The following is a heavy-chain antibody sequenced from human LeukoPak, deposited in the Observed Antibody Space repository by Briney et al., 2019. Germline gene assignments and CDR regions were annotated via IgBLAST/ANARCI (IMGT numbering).Heavy chain of an antibody. Sequence: GGSLSLSCAACGFIVNSYAMSWVRQAPGKGLAWVSLIYSDGVTQYADSVKGRFTISRDNSKNTLYLQMKSLRDEDTAVYFCVRDRAEGKTWVEFDPWGQGTLVTVSS. J-gene: IGHJ5*02. CDR1: GFIVNSYA. CDR2: IYSDGVT. V-gene: IGHV3-66*02. CDR3: VRDRAEGKTWVEFDP.